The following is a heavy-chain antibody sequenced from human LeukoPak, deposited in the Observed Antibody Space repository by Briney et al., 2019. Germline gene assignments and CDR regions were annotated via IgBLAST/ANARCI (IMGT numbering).Heavy chain of an antibody. V-gene: IGHV3-7*03. J-gene: IGHJ4*02. Sequence: GGSLRLSCAASGFTFSKSWMSWARQAPGKGLEWVANIKQGGSEKYYVDSVKGRFTISRDNAKNSLYLQMNSLRAEDTALYYCAKDDYGDYGANWGQGALVTVSS. D-gene: IGHD4-17*01. CDR1: GFTFSKSW. CDR3: AKDDYGDYGAN. CDR2: IKQGGSEK.